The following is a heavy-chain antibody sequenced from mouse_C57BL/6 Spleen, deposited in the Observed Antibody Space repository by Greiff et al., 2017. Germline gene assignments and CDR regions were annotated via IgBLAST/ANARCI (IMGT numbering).Heavy chain of an antibody. J-gene: IGHJ3*01. CDR3: TRVDGYLFAY. D-gene: IGHD2-3*01. Sequence: EVHLVESGEGLVKPGGSLKLSCAASGFTFSSYAMSWVRQTPEKRLEWVAYISSGGDYIYYAVTVKGRFTISRDNARNTLYLQMSSLKSEDTAMYYCTRVDGYLFAYWGQGTLVTVSA. CDR1: GFTFSSYA. V-gene: IGHV5-9-1*02. CDR2: ISSGGDYI.